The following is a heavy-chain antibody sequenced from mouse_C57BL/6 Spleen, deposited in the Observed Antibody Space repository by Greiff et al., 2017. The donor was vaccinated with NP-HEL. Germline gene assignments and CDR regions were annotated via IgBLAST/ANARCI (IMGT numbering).Heavy chain of an antibody. CDR2: ISDGGSYT. Sequence: DVKLVESGGGLVKPGGSLKLSCAASGFTFSSYAMSWVRQTPEKRLEWVATISDGGSYTYYPDNVKGRFTISRDNAKNNLYLQMSHLKSEDTAMYYCARRRLPYAMDYWGQGTSVTVSS. CDR1: GFTFSSYA. J-gene: IGHJ4*01. CDR3: ARRRLPYAMDY. V-gene: IGHV5-4*03.